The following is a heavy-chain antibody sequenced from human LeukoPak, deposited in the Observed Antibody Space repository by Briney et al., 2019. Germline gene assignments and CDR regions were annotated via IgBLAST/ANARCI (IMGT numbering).Heavy chain of an antibody. Sequence: ASVKVSCKASGYTFTGYYMHWVRQAPGQGLEWMGWINPNSGGTNYAQKFQGRVTMTRDTSISTAYMELSRLRSDDTAVYYCAREAARSSHRGFFGYWGQGTLVTVSS. J-gene: IGHJ4*02. V-gene: IGHV1-2*02. CDR2: INPNSGGT. CDR1: GYTFTGYY. D-gene: IGHD3-10*01. CDR3: AREAARSSHRGFFGY.